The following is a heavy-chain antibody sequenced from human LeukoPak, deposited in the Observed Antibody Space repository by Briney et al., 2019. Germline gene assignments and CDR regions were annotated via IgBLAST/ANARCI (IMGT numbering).Heavy chain of an antibody. D-gene: IGHD6-19*01. J-gene: IGHJ4*02. V-gene: IGHV3-66*04. CDR2: IYSGGIT. CDR3: ARHLRAVAGGRYFDY. Sequence: PGGSLRLSCAASGFNVSRNYMSWVRQAPGKGLEWVSVIYSGGITKYADSVKGRFTIDRDNSKNTVYLQMNSLRAEDTAVYFCARHLRAVAGGRYFDYWGQGTQVTVSS. CDR1: GFNVSRNY.